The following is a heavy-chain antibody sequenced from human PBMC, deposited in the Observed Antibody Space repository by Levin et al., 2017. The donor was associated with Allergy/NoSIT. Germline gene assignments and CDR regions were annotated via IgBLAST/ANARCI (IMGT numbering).Heavy chain of an antibody. D-gene: IGHD5-12*01. CDR3: ARSSRGYGTFDY. CDR2: IYASADSI. Sequence: GESLKISCAASGFTFSSYAMSWVRQAPGKGLEWVSAIYASADSIYYSDSVKGRFTISRDSSKNPLYLHMNSLRAEDTAVYYCARSSRGYGTFDYWGQGTLVTVSS. V-gene: IGHV3-23*01. J-gene: IGHJ4*02. CDR1: GFTFSSYA.